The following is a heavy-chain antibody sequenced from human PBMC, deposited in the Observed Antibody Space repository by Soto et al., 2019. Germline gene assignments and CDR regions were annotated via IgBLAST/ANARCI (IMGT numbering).Heavy chain of an antibody. D-gene: IGHD1-26*01. CDR3: AKDTGILVLQAGAFDI. J-gene: IGHJ3*02. CDR1: GFTFSSYA. CDR2: ISGSGGST. V-gene: IGHV3-23*01. Sequence: EVQLLESGGGLVQPGGSLRLSCAASGFTFSSYAMSWVRQAPGKGLEWVSAISGSGGSTYYADSVKGRFTISRDNSKNTLYLQMNSLRAEDTAVYYCAKDTGILVLQAGAFDIWGQGTMVTVSS.